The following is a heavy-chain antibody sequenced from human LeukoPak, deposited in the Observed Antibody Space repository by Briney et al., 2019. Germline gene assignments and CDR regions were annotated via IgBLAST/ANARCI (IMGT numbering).Heavy chain of an antibody. CDR2: ISSSSSYI. CDR1: GFTFSSYS. CDR3: VRQQLAAAGDFDY. V-gene: IGHV3-21*01. J-gene: IGHJ4*02. Sequence: PGGSLRLSCAASGFTFSSYSMNWVRQAPGKGLEWVSSISSSSSYIYYADSVKGRFTISRDNAKDSLYLQMNSLRAEDTAVYYCVRQQLAAAGDFDYWGQGTLVTVSS. D-gene: IGHD6-13*01.